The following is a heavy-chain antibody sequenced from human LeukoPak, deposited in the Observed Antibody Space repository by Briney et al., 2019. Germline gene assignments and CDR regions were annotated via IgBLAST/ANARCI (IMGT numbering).Heavy chain of an antibody. Sequence: PGGSLRLSCAASGFTFSSYAMSWVRQAPGKGLEWVSAISGSGGSTYYADSVKGRFTISRDNSKNTLYLQMNSLRAEDTAVYYCASTTIPLWGAFDYWGQGTLVTVSS. V-gene: IGHV3-23*01. CDR1: GFTFSSYA. J-gene: IGHJ4*02. CDR2: ISGSGGST. D-gene: IGHD2-2*02. CDR3: ASTTIPLWGAFDY.